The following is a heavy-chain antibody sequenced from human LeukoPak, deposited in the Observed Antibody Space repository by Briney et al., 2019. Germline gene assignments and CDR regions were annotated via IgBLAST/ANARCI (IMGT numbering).Heavy chain of an antibody. CDR2: IYPGDSDT. CDR3: ARLEGPAYCGGDCYYFDY. D-gene: IGHD2-21*02. J-gene: IGHJ4*02. Sequence: GESLKISCKGSGYSFTSYWIGWVRQMPGKGLEWMGIIYPGDSDTRYNPSFQGQVTISADKSISTAYLQWSSLKASDTAMYYCARLEGPAYCGGDCYYFDYWGQGTLVTVSS. CDR1: GYSFTSYW. V-gene: IGHV5-51*01.